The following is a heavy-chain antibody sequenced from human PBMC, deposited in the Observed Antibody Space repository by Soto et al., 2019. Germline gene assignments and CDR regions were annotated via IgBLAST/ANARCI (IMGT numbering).Heavy chain of an antibody. V-gene: IGHV3-33*01. CDR3: ARVRYDFWSGYYTSSYYYYYGMDV. Sequence: QVQLVESGGGVVQPGRSLRLSCAASGFTFSSYGMHWVRQAPGKGLEWVAVIWYDGSNKYYADSVKGRFTISRDNSKNTMYLQMTSLRAEDTAVYYCARVRYDFWSGYYTSSYYYYYGMDVWGQGTTVTVSS. D-gene: IGHD3-3*01. CDR2: IWYDGSNK. CDR1: GFTFSSYG. J-gene: IGHJ6*02.